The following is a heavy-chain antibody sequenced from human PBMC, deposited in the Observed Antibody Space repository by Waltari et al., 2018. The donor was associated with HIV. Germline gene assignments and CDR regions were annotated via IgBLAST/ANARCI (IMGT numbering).Heavy chain of an antibody. V-gene: IGHV3-30-3*01. J-gene: IGHJ4*02. Sequence: QVQLVESGGGVVQPGRSLRLSCAAPGFTFNPYAMHWVRQAPGKGREWGAVISWDGSNKHYADSVKGRCTISRDNSRNSLYLQMSSLRAEDTAVYYCGREGDYYDSSPFDYWGQGTLVTVSS. CDR3: GREGDYYDSSPFDY. CDR1: GFTFNPYA. D-gene: IGHD3-22*01. CDR2: ISWDGSNK.